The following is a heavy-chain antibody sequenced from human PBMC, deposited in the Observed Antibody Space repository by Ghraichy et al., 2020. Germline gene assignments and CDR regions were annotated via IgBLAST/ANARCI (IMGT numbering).Heavy chain of an antibody. CDR2: IIPIFGTA. CDR1: GGTFSSYA. J-gene: IGHJ2*01. D-gene: IGHD3-16*01. Sequence: SVKVSCKASGGTFSSYAISWVRQAPGQGLEWMGGIIPIFGTANYAQKFQGRVTITADESTSTAYMELSSPRSEDTAVYYFARDSPRGGAKYFDLWGRGTLVTVSS. CDR3: ARDSPRGGAKYFDL. V-gene: IGHV1-69*13.